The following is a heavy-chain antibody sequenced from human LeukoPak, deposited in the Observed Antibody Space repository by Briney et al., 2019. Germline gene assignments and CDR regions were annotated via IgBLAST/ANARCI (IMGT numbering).Heavy chain of an antibody. CDR2: IYPGDSDT. CDR1: GYSFTSYW. CDR3: ARSEYMWIEGGQWFDA. D-gene: IGHD1-1*01. J-gene: IGHJ5*02. Sequence: GESLKISCKGSGYSFTSYWIGWVRQMPGKGLEWMGIIYPGDSDTRYSPSFQGQVTISADKSISTAYLQWSSLKASDTAMYYCARSEYMWIEGGQWFDAWGRGTLVTVSA. V-gene: IGHV5-51*01.